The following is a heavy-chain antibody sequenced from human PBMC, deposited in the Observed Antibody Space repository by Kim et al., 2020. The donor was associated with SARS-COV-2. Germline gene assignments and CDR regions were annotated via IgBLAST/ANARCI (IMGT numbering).Heavy chain of an antibody. J-gene: IGHJ6*04. CDR2: INHSGST. CDR1: GGSFSGYY. Sequence: SETLSLTCAVYGGSFSGYYWSWIRQPPGKGLEWIGEINHSGSTNYNPSLKSRVTISVDTSKNQFSLKLSSVTAADTAVDYCARVKVTMGMDVWGKGTTVT. D-gene: IGHD4-4*01. V-gene: IGHV4-34*01. CDR3: ARVKVTMGMDV.